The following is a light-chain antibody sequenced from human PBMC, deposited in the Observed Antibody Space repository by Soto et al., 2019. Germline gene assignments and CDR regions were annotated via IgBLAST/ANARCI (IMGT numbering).Light chain of an antibody. CDR1: QSVSNK. CDR3: QQYNDWPPYT. J-gene: IGKJ2*01. V-gene: IGKV3-15*01. Sequence: EKVTTQPPPPPPVSPEEEPTLSNRASQSVSNKLAWYPQKPGQVPGLLVYGASTRATGVPARFSGSGSGAEFTLTISRLLSEDFAVYYCQQYNDWPPYTFGQG. CDR2: GAS.